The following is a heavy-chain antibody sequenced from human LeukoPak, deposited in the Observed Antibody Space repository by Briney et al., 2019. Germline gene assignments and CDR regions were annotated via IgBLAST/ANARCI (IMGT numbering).Heavy chain of an antibody. CDR1: GDSVSSSTYY. CDR3: VRHVIVRKGLMMIRGVIYIDH. J-gene: IGHJ4*02. V-gene: IGHV4-39*01. Sequence: PSETLSLTCTVSGDSVSSSTYYWDWIRQSPGRGLEWIAAIYYSGSTYYNPSLKSRVTISVDTSKNHFSLDLRSVTAADTAKYYCVRHVIVRKGLMMIRGVIYIDHWGQGTQVTAPS. CDR2: IYYSGST. D-gene: IGHD3-10*01.